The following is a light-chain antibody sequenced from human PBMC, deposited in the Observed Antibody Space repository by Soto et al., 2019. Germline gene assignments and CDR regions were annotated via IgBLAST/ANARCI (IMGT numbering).Light chain of an antibody. CDR2: DVS. CDR1: SRDVGGYTS. J-gene: IGLJ2*01. CDR3: SSYTSSSIVV. V-gene: IGLV2-14*01. Sequence: QSALTQPASVSGSPGQSITISCTGTSRDVGGYTSVSWYQQHPGKAPKLMIYDVSNRPSGVSNRFSGSKSGNTASLTISGLQAEDEADYYCSSYTSSSIVVFGGGTKLTVL.